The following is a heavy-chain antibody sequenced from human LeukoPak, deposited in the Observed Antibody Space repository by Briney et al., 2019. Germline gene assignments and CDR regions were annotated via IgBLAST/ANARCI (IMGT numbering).Heavy chain of an antibody. J-gene: IGHJ5*02. D-gene: IGHD6-13*01. V-gene: IGHV3-30*03. CDR1: GFTFSSYG. CDR2: ISYDGSNK. CDR3: ARDHRGYGNWFDP. Sequence: GGSLRLSCAASGFTFSSYGMHWVRQAPGKGLEWVAVISYDGSNKYYADSVKGRFTISRDNAKNSLYLQMNSLRAEDTAVYYCARDHRGYGNWFDPWGQGTLVTVSS.